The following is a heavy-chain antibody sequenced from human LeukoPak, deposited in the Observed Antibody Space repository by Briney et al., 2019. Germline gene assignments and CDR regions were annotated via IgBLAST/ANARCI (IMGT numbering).Heavy chain of an antibody. Sequence: ASVKVSCKASGYSFTSYYMHWVRQASGQGLEGMGWINPNSGGTNYAQKFQGRVTMTRDTSISTAYMELSRLRSDDTAVYYCARGMVYAMGFDYWGQGTLVTVSS. CDR1: GYSFTSYY. CDR3: ARGMVYAMGFDY. J-gene: IGHJ4*02. V-gene: IGHV1-2*02. D-gene: IGHD2-8*01. CDR2: INPNSGGT.